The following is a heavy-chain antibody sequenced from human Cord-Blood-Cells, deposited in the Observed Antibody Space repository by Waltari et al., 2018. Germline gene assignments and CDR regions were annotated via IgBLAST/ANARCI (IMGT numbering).Heavy chain of an antibody. Sequence: QVQLVQSGAEVKKPGSSVKVSCKASGGTFSSYAISWVRQAPGQGLEWMGGIFPIFGTANYAQKFQGRVTITADESTSTAYMELSSLRSEDTAVYYCARASNCSGGSCYSENWFDPWGQGTLVTVSS. CDR2: IFPIFGTA. J-gene: IGHJ5*02. CDR1: GGTFSSYA. D-gene: IGHD2-15*01. CDR3: ARASNCSGGSCYSENWFDP. V-gene: IGHV1-69*01.